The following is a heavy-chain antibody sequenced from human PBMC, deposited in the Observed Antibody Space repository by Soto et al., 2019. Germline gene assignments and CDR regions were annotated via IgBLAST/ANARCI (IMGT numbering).Heavy chain of an antibody. CDR1: GLTFPSYG. CDR2: ISASNFDT. Sequence: ASVKVSCKASGLTFPSYGFSWVRQAPGQGLEWMGWISASNFDTHYAQGLQGRVTITTNTSTSTVYLEVRSLTSDGTAVYLCARKPTGHPFDYWGRGTLVIVSS. D-gene: IGHD1-1*01. J-gene: IGHJ4*02. CDR3: ARKPTGHPFDY. V-gene: IGHV1-18*01.